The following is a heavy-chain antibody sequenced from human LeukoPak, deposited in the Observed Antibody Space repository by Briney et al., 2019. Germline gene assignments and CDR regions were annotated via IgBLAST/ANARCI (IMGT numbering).Heavy chain of an antibody. V-gene: IGHV3-15*01. J-gene: IGHJ4*02. CDR3: SYYYDSSGYVDY. D-gene: IGHD3-22*01. CDR2: IKSKADGGTI. Sequence: GGSLRLSCAASGFTFSDAWMNWVRQAPGKGLEWVGRIKSKADGGTIDYAAPVKGRFTISRDGSKNTVYMQMNSLKTEDTAVYYCSYYYDSSGYVDYWGQGTLVTVSS. CDR1: GFTFSDAW.